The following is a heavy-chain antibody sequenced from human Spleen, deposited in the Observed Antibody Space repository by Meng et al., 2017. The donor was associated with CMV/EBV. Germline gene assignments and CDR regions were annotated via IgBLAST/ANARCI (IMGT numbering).Heavy chain of an antibody. V-gene: IGHV4-34*01. CDR3: ARGSWVYSDDDETTGLDY. Sequence: GSFSRHYDSLIRQPPGKGLEWIGEINHSGSTNYNPSLKSRVTISVDASKTQFSLKLTSVTAADTAVYYCARGSWVYSDDDETTGLDYWGPGTLVTVSS. CDR2: INHSGST. CDR1: GSFSRHY. J-gene: IGHJ4*02. D-gene: IGHD5-12*01.